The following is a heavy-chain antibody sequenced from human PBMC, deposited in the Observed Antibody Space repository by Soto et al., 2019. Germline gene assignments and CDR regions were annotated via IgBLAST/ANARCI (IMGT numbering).Heavy chain of an antibody. V-gene: IGHV3-23*01. Sequence: GGSMRLSCSASGFTFSSYAMSWVRQAPGKGLEWVSAISGSGGSTYYADSVEGRFTISRDNSKNTLYLQMNSLRAEDTAVYYCAKAASKVEKVGVTGLCAGSDWGQGT. CDR1: GFTFSSYA. J-gene: IGHJ4*02. CDR2: ISGSGGST. CDR3: AKAASKVEKVGVTGLCAGSD. D-gene: IGHD1-26*01.